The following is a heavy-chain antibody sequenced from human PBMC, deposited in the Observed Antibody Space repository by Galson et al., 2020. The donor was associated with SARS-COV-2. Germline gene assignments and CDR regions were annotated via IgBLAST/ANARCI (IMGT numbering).Heavy chain of an antibody. J-gene: IGHJ6*02. D-gene: IGHD2-15*01. CDR3: AKGISIAYYYGVDV. Sequence: GESLKISCVASGFTFRTSAMHWVRRVPGKGLEWVTFIQYDGSKTFYADSVKGRFTISRDNSKNTLYLQMNSLRPEDTALYYCAKGISIAYYYGVDVWGQGTTVTVSS. CDR2: IQYDGSKT. CDR1: GFTFRTSA. V-gene: IGHV3-30*02.